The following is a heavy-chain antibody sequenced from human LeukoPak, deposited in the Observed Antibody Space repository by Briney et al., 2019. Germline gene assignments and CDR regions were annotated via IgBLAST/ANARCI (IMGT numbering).Heavy chain of an antibody. CDR3: ARRYCSGGSCYHNYYYYHMDV. Sequence: ASVKVSCKASGYTFTTYDINWVRQATGQGLEWMGWINSNSGGTNYAQKFQGRVTMTGDTSISTAYMELSRLTSDDTAVYYCARRYCSGGSCYHNYYYYHMDVWGKGTTVTVSS. J-gene: IGHJ6*03. CDR2: INSNSGGT. D-gene: IGHD2-15*01. V-gene: IGHV1-2*02. CDR1: GYTFTTYD.